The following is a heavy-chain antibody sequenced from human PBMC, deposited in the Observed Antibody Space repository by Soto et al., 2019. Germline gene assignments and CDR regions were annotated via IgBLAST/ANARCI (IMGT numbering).Heavy chain of an antibody. V-gene: IGHV3-30-3*01. CDR3: XRXGRIAGGFDY. D-gene: IGHD1-20*01. Sequence: QVQLVESGGGVVQPGRSLRLSCAASGFIFSSYAMHWVRQAPGKGLEWVAVISYDGSNKYYAESVKGRFTISRDNSKNTLYLQMNSLXXXDXXXXXXXRXGRIAGGFDYWGQGTRVTVSS. CDR1: GFIFSSYA. J-gene: IGHJ4*02. CDR2: ISYDGSNK.